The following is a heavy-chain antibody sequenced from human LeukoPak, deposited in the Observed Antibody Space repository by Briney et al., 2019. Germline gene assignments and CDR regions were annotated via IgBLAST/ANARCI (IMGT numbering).Heavy chain of an antibody. D-gene: IGHD5-18*01. Sequence: GGSLRLSCAASGFTFSSYAMSWVRQAPGKGLEWVSAISGSGGSTYYADSVKGRFTISRDNSKNTLYLQMNSLRAEDTAVYYCVKGSSVDTAMVVDYWGQGTLVTVSS. J-gene: IGHJ4*02. V-gene: IGHV3-23*01. CDR1: GFTFSSYA. CDR3: VKGSSVDTAMVVDY. CDR2: ISGSGGST.